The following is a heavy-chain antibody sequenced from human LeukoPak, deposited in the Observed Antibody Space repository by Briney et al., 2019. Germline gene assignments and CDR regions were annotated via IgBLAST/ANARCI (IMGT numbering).Heavy chain of an antibody. D-gene: IGHD2-15*01. Sequence: GGSLRLSCAASEFSVSSNYMNWVRQAPGKGLEWVLVIYTDGNTYYADSVKGRFTISRDKSKNTMYLQMNSLRAEDTALYYCARDLSGYCTSGTCYAFDIWGQGTMVTVSS. V-gene: IGHV3-53*01. CDR1: EFSVSSNY. J-gene: IGHJ3*02. CDR2: IYTDGNT. CDR3: ARDLSGYCTSGTCYAFDI.